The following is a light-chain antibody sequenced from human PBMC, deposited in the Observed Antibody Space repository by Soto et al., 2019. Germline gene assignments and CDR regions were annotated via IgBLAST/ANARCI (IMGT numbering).Light chain of an antibody. CDR2: DAS. CDR1: QSLSSL. CDR3: QQHSHWPPWT. J-gene: IGKJ1*01. V-gene: IGKV3-11*01. Sequence: EIVLTQSPATLSLSPGERATLSCRASQSLSSLLAWYQQKPGQAPRLLIYDASNRATGIPARFSGSGSGTDFTLTISSLEPEDFAVYYCQQHSHWPPWTFGQGTKVDIK.